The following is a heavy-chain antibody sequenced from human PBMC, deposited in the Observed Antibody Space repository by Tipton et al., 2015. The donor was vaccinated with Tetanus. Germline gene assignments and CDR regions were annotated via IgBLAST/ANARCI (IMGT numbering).Heavy chain of an antibody. V-gene: IGHV4-31*03. J-gene: IGHJ4*02. CDR1: GGSINSGGYY. CDR3: ARVSRRNFYFDY. CDR2: IYYSGTS. D-gene: IGHD2/OR15-2a*01. Sequence: GLVKPSQTLSVTCTVSGGSINSGGYYWSWLRQHPGKGLELIGYIYYSGTSYISPSLTRRVSIAVDTSRNQFSLNLTSVTVADSAVYFCARVSRRNFYFDYWGPGGQVTVSS.